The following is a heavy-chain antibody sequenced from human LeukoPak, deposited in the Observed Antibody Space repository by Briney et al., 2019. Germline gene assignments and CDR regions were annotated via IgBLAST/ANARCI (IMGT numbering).Heavy chain of an antibody. CDR2: IYTSGST. CDR3: ARASIAAAVGY. D-gene: IGHD6-13*01. Sequence: SETLSLTCTVSGGSISSGSYYWSWIRQPAGKGLKWIGRIYTSGSTNYNPSLKSRVTISVDTSKNQFSLKLSSVTAADTAVYYCARASIAAAVGYWGQGTLVTVSS. J-gene: IGHJ4*02. CDR1: GGSISSGSYY. V-gene: IGHV4-61*02.